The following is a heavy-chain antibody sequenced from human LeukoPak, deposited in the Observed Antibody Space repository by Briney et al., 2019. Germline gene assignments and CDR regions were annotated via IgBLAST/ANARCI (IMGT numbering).Heavy chain of an antibody. CDR3: ARDLTVRAFDI. D-gene: IGHD4-17*01. CDR2: ISSSSSDI. J-gene: IGHJ3*02. Sequence: GGSLRLSCAASGFTFSRYGMNWVRQAPGKGLEWVSSISSSSSDIYYADSVKGRFTISRDNAKNSLYLQMNSPRAEDTAVYYCARDLTVRAFDIWGQGTMVTVSS. CDR1: GFTFSRYG. V-gene: IGHV3-21*01.